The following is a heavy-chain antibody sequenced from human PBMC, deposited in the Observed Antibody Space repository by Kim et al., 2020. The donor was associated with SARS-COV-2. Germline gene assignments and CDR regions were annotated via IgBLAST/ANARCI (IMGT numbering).Heavy chain of an antibody. V-gene: IGHV1-58*01. CDR3: AAAVDISDTFGY. Sequence: NYAQKFQERVTITRDMSTSTAYMELSSLRSEDTAVYYCAAAVDISDTFGYWGQGTLFTVSS. D-gene: IGHD5-12*01. J-gene: IGHJ4*02.